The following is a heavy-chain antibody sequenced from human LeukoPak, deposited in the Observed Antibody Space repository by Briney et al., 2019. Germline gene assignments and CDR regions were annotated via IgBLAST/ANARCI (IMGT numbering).Heavy chain of an antibody. V-gene: IGHV4-34*01. D-gene: IGHD3-3*01. CDR1: GGSFSGYY. J-gene: IGHJ6*03. CDR2: INYSGST. CDR3: ASSDYDFWSGYYTGALSYYMDV. Sequence: PSETLSLTCAVYGGSFSGYYWSWIRQPPGKGLEWIGEINYSGSTNYNPSLKSRVTISVDTSKNQFSLKLSSVTAADTAVYYCASSDYDFWSGYYTGALSYYMDVWGKGTTVTVSS.